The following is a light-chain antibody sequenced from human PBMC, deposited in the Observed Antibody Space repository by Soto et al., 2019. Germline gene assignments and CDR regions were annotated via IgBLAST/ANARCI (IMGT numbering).Light chain of an antibody. CDR1: SSNIGTNY. CDR3: AAWDDSLRGPV. Sequence: QSVLTQPPSASGTPGQRVTISCSGSSSNIGTNYVYWYQQLPGTAPKLLIYSNNQRPSGVPDRFSGPKSGTSASLAISGLRSEDEADYYCAAWDDSLRGPVFGGGTKVTVL. J-gene: IGLJ2*01. CDR2: SNN. V-gene: IGLV1-47*02.